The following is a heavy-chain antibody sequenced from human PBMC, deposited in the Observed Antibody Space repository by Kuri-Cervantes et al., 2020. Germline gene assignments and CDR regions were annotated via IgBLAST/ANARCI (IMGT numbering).Heavy chain of an antibody. CDR1: GYTFTGYY. J-gene: IGHJ4*02. CDR2: INPNSGGT. D-gene: IGHD3-22*01. Sequence: ASVKVSCKASGYTFTGYYMRWVRQAPGQGLEWMGWINPNSGGTNYAQKFQGRVTMTRNTSISTAYMELSSLRSEDTAVYYCAREFPLHSSGYSRWGQGTLVTVSS. CDR3: AREFPLHSSGYSR. V-gene: IGHV1-2*02.